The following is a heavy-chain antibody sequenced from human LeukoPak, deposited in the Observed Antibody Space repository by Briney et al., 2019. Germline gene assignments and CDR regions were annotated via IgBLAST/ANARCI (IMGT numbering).Heavy chain of an antibody. CDR1: GFTFSTYA. V-gene: IGHV3-23*01. D-gene: IGHD6-13*01. CDR3: AKILTAGGIDY. J-gene: IGHJ4*02. Sequence: GGSLRLSCAASGFTFSTYAMSWVRQAPGRGLEWVSAISGSGGSTYYADSVKGRFTISRDNSKNTLYLQMSSLRVEDTAVYYCAKILTAGGIDYWGQGTLVTVSS. CDR2: ISGSGGST.